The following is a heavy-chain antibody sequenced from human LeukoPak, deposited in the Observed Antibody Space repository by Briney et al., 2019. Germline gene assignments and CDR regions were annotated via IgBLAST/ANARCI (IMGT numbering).Heavy chain of an antibody. CDR3: ARGRQWFDD. V-gene: IGHV4-59*01. D-gene: IGHD2-8*01. Sequence: PPETLSLTCTVSGASITSFYMNWIRQPPGKGLEWIGYISSSGSTNYSPSLKSRVTISEDTSKNQLSLSLSSVTGADTAVYYCARGRQWFDDWGQGILLTVSP. J-gene: IGHJ4*02. CDR1: GASITSFY. CDR2: ISSSGST.